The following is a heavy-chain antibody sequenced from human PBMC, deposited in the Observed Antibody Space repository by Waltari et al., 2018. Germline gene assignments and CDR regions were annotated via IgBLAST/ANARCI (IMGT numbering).Heavy chain of an antibody. D-gene: IGHD2-15*01. CDR2: ISSKNFGGMT. J-gene: IGHJ4*02. V-gene: IGHV3-49*04. CDR1: GFTFGEYG. CDR3: TRDPHPFCSGVSCPSDY. Sequence: EVQLVESGGGLVQPGRSLRLSCTTSGFTFGEYGLSWVRQAPGKGLEWISFISSKNFGGMTDYAASVKGRFTISRDESESIGYLQMNSLRTEDTAVYYCTRDPHPFCSGVSCPSDYWGQGTLVTVSS.